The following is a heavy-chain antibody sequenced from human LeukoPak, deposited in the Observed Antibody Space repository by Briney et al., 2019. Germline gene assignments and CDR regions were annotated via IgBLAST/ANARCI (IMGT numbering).Heavy chain of an antibody. CDR3: ARGYCSSTSCPTISDY. CDR2: IIPILGIA. CDR1: GGTFSSYA. V-gene: IGHV1-69*04. J-gene: IGHJ4*02. D-gene: IGHD2-2*01. Sequence: SVKVSCKASGGTFSSYAISWVRQAPGQGLEWMGRIIPILGIANYAQKFQGRVTITADKSTSTAYMELSSLRSEDTAVYYYARGYCSSTSCPTISDYWGQGTLVTVSS.